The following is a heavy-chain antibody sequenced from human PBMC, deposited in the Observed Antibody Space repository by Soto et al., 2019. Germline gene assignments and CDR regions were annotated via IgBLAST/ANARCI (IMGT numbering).Heavy chain of an antibody. Sequence: QLQLQESGPGLVKPSETLSLTCTVSGGSISSSSYYWGWIRQPPGKGLEWIGSIYYSGSTYYNPSLKSRVTISVDTSKNTFSLKLSSVTAEATAVYSCARQGEVVIAFDYWGQGTLVTVSS. D-gene: IGHD2-21*01. J-gene: IGHJ4*02. V-gene: IGHV4-39*01. CDR2: IYYSGST. CDR1: GGSISSSSYY. CDR3: ARQGEVVIAFDY.